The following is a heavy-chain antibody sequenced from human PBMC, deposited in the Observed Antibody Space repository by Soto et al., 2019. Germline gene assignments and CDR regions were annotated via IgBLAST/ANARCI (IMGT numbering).Heavy chain of an antibody. D-gene: IGHD3-16*02. J-gene: IGHJ3*02. CDR3: ARGSYRITFGGVIVFDPDEDAFDI. Sequence: PGGSLRLSCAASGFTFSSYDMHWVRQATGKGLEWVSAIGTAGDTYYPGSVKGRFTISRENAKNSLYLQMNSLRAGDTAVYYCARGSYRITFGGVIVFDPDEDAFDIWGQGTMVTVSS. V-gene: IGHV3-13*01. CDR2: IGTAGDT. CDR1: GFTFSSYD.